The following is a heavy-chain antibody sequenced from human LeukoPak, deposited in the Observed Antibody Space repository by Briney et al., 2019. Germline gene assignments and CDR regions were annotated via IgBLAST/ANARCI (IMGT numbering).Heavy chain of an antibody. D-gene: IGHD2-15*01. Sequence: GGSLRLSCAASGFTFGSYAMHWVRQAPGKGLEWVAVISYDGSNKYYADSVKGRFTISRDTSKNTLYLQINSLRAEDTAVYYWASRHCSGGGCYFAGADPFDYWGQATLVTVSS. CDR3: ASRHCSGGGCYFAGADPFDY. J-gene: IGHJ4*02. CDR2: ISYDGSNK. V-gene: IGHV3-30*14. CDR1: GFTFGSYA.